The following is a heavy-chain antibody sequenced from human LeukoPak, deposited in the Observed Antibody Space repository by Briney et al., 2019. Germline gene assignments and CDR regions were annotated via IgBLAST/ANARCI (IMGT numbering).Heavy chain of an antibody. Sequence: GGSLRLSCAASGFTFSNAWMSWVRQAPGKGLEWVGRIKSKTDGGTTDYAAPVKGRFTISREDSKNTLYLQTNSLKTEDTAVYYCTTDTPYGDYVGYWGQGTLVTVSS. V-gene: IGHV3-15*01. D-gene: IGHD4-17*01. J-gene: IGHJ4*02. CDR2: IKSKTDGGTT. CDR3: TTDTPYGDYVGY. CDR1: GFTFSNAW.